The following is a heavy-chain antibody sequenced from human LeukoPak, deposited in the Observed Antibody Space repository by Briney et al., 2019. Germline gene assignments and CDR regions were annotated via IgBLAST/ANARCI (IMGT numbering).Heavy chain of an antibody. V-gene: IGHV1-2*02. Sequence: GASVKVSCKASGYTFTSYAMNWVRQAPGQGLEWMGWINPNSGGTNYAQKFQGRVTMTRDTSISTAYMELSRLRSDDTAVYYCARDLISLNYYDSLSSGDYWGQGTLVTVSS. J-gene: IGHJ4*02. CDR1: GYTFTSYA. CDR2: INPNSGGT. D-gene: IGHD3-22*01. CDR3: ARDLISLNYYDSLSSGDY.